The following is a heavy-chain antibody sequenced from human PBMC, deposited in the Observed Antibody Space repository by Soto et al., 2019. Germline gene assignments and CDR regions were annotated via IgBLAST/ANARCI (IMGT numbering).Heavy chain of an antibody. J-gene: IGHJ5*02. V-gene: IGHV3-66*01. D-gene: IGHD5-12*01. Sequence: ESGGGLVQPGGSLRLSCAASGFTVSSNYMSWVRQAPGKGLEWVSVIYSGGSTYYADSVKGRFTISRDNSKNTLYLQMNSLRAEDTAVYYCARGFKGWPRSNWFDPWGQGTLVTVSS. CDR3: ARGFKGWPRSNWFDP. CDR2: IYSGGST. CDR1: GFTVSSNY.